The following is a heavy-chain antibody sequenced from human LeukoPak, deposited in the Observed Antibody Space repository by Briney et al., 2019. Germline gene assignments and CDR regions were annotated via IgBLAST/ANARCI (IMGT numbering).Heavy chain of an antibody. Sequence: TGGSLRLSCAVSGFTFSTCGMHWVRQAPGKGLEWVAVISSDGNDKYYAVSVKGRFTISRDNSKNTLYLQMNSLRAEDTAVYYCAKAGRDCSGASCYNYCMDVWGQGTTVTVSS. CDR3: AKAGRDCSGASCYNYCMDV. CDR1: GFTFSTCG. D-gene: IGHD2-15*01. CDR2: ISSDGNDK. J-gene: IGHJ6*02. V-gene: IGHV3-30*18.